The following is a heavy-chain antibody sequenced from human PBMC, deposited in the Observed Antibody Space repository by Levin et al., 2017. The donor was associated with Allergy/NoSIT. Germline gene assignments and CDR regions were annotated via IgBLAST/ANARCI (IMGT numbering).Heavy chain of an antibody. J-gene: IGHJ6*02. Sequence: PSGGSLRLSCAASGFTFDDYAMHWVRQAPGKGLEWVSGISWNSGSIGYADSVKGRFTISRDNAKNSLYLQMNSLRAEDTALYYCAKDINRSSSWYVFYYYYGMDVWGQGTTVTVSS. CDR1: GFTFDDYA. D-gene: IGHD6-13*01. V-gene: IGHV3-9*01. CDR2: ISWNSGSI. CDR3: AKDINRSSSWYVFYYYYGMDV.